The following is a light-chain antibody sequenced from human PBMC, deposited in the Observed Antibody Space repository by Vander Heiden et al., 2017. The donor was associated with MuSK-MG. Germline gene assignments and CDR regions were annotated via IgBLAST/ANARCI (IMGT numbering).Light chain of an antibody. CDR1: STDVDGYKY. CDR3: CSYAGYSIRL. CDR2: HVD. V-gene: IGLV2-11*01. Sequence: QSALTQPRSVSGSPGQSVTISCSGTSTDVDGYKYVSWYRQHPGKAPTLIIYHVDKRPSGVPDRFSGSKSGSTASLTISGLQAEDEADYYCCSYAGYSIRLFGGGTKVTVL. J-gene: IGLJ2*01.